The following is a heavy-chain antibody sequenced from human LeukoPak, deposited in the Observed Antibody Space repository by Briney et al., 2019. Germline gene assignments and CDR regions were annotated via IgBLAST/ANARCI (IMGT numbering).Heavy chain of an antibody. CDR3: ALAAAGTPSFDY. V-gene: IGHV4-34*01. D-gene: IGHD6-13*01. CDR2: INHSGST. Sequence: SETLSLTCAVYGGSFSGYYRSWIRQPPGKGLEWIGEINHSGSTNYNPSLKSRVTISVDTSKNQFSLKLSSVTAADTAVYYCALAAAGTPSFDYWGQGTLVTVSS. CDR1: GGSFSGYY. J-gene: IGHJ4*02.